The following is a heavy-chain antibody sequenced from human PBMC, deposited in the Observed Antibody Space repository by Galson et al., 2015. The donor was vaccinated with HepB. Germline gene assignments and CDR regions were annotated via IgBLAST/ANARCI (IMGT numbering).Heavy chain of an antibody. V-gene: IGHV1-8*01. CDR1: GYTFTSYD. D-gene: IGHD1-14*01. Sequence: SVEVSCKASGYTFTSYDINWVRQATGQGLEWMGWMNPNSGNTGYAQKFQGRVTMTRNTSISTAYMELSSLRSEDTAVYYCARGPPYNYNYYYYMDVWGKGTTVTVSS. J-gene: IGHJ6*03. CDR3: ARGPPYNYNYYYYMDV. CDR2: MNPNSGNT.